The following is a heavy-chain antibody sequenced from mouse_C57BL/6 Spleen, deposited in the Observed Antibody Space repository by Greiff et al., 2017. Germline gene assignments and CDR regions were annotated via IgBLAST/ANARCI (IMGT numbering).Heavy chain of an antibody. D-gene: IGHD2-1*01. J-gene: IGHJ3*01. CDR3: ARDYYGNYVNFFAY. CDR1: GFTFSDYG. CDR2: ISRGSSTI. Sequence: EVQLVQSGAGLVKPGASLKLSCAASGFTFSDYGMHWVRQAPEQGLEWVAYISRGSSTIYYADTVKGRFTISRDNAKNTLFLQITSLRSEDTAIYYGARDYYGNYVNFFAYWGQGTLVTVSA. V-gene: IGHV5-17*01.